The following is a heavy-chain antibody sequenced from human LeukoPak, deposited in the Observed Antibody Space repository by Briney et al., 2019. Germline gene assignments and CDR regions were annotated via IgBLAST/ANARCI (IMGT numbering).Heavy chain of an antibody. CDR1: GGTFSSYA. CDR2: IIPIFGTA. V-gene: IGHV1-69*01. J-gene: IGHJ4*02. D-gene: IGHD3-16*01. CDR3: ARGGGLPQSTGFVD. Sequence: ASVKVSCKASGGTFSSYAISWVRQAPGQGLEWMGGIIPIFGTANYAQKFQGRVTITADESTSTAYMELSSLRSEDTAVYYCARGGGLPQSTGFVDWGQGTLVTVSS.